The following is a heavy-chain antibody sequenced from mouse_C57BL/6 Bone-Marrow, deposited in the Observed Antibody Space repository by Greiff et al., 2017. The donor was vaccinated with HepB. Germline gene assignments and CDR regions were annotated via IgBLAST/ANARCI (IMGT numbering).Heavy chain of an antibody. V-gene: IGHV6-3*01. CDR2: IRLKSDNYAT. D-gene: IGHD1-1*01. CDR1: GFTFSNYW. Sequence: EVHLVESGGGLVQPGGSMKLSCVASGFTFSNYWMNWVRQSPEKGLEWVAQIRLKSDNYATHYAESVKGRFTISIDDSKSSVYLQMNNLRAEDTGIYYCTNYYGSRGYFDVWGTGTTVTVSS. J-gene: IGHJ1*03. CDR3: TNYYGSRGYFDV.